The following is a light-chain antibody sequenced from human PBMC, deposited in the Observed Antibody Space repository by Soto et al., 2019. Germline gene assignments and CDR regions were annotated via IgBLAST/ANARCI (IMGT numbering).Light chain of an antibody. CDR2: EAS. CDR3: QQCDDFIT. CDR1: QDIKNY. V-gene: IGKV1-33*01. Sequence: DIQMTQSPSSLSASVGDRVTITCHASQDIKNYLNWYQQKPGKAPKLLIYEASNLETGVPSGFSGSGSGRSFTFSISSLQPEDIATYYYQQCDDFITFGGGTRFEIK. J-gene: IGKJ4*01.